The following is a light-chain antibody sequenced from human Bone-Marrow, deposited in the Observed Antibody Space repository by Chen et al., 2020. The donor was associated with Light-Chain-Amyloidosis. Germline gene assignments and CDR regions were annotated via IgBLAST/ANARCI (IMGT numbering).Light chain of an antibody. CDR1: QSVNSN. CDR3: QQYNNWPLT. J-gene: IGKJ4*01. CDR2: DAS. V-gene: IGKV3-15*01. Sequence: KVMTQSPAPLSVSLGESATRSCRASQSVNSNLAWYQQKPGQAPRLLIYDASTRATGIPVRFSGYGSGTEFTLTIGSLQSEDFAVYYCQQYNNWPLTFGGGTKVEIK.